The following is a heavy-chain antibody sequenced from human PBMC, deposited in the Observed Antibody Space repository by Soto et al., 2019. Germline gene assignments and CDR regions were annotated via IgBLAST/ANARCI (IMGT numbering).Heavy chain of an antibody. CDR1: GFTFSSYG. V-gene: IGHV3-33*01. J-gene: IGHJ6*01. CDR3: ARGDSYYGMDV. Sequence: GGSLRLSCAASGFTFSSYGMHCVRQAPGKGLEWVAVIWYDGSNKYYADSVKGRFTISRDNSKNTLYLQMNSLRAEDTAVYYYARGDSYYGMDVWGQGTTVKVS. CDR2: IWYDGSNK.